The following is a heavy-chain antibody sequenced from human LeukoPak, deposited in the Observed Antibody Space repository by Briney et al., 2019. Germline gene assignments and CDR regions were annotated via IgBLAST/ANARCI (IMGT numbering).Heavy chain of an antibody. CDR3: AKVRGDHAHLQDDFDY. CDR1: GGSISTYY. V-gene: IGHV4-59*01. CDR2: ITYNGRT. J-gene: IGHJ4*02. Sequence: PSETLSLTCTVSGGSISTYYWTWIRQPPGKGLEWIGYITYNGRTDYNPSLKSRVTISLDTSKNQFSLKLTSVTAADTAMYYCAKVRGDHAHLQDDFDYWGQGTLVTVSS. D-gene: IGHD2-21*02.